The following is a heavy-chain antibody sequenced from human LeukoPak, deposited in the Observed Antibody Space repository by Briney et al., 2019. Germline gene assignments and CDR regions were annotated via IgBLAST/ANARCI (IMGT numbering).Heavy chain of an antibody. CDR2: ITSSGDRT. CDR3: AKDAYYDIAEY. D-gene: IGHD3-9*01. Sequence: GGSQRLSCAASGFTFNNYAMSWVRQAPGKGLEWVSSITSSGDRTFYADSVRGRFTISRDNSRSTLYLQMDSLRAEDTAVYYCAKDAYYDIAEYWGQGTLVTVSS. V-gene: IGHV3-23*01. CDR1: GFTFNNYA. J-gene: IGHJ4*02.